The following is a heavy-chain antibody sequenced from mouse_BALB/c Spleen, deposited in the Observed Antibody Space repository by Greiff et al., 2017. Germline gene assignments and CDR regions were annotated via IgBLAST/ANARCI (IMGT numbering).Heavy chain of an antibody. D-gene: IGHD2-3*01. Sequence: EVQLQESGGGLVQPGGSLKLSCAASGFDFSSYWMSWVRQAPGKGLEWIGEINTDSSTIYYTPSRKEKFILSSDNAKNTLYLQMSKERSEDTALYYCATYDGYYSWFAYWGQGTLVTVSA. V-gene: IGHV4-1*02. J-gene: IGHJ3*01. CDR2: INTDSSTI. CDR1: GFDFSSYW. CDR3: ATYDGYYSWFAY.